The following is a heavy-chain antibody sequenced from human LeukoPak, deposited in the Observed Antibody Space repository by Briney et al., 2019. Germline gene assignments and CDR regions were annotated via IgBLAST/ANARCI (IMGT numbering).Heavy chain of an antibody. CDR2: IQYDGSNE. V-gene: IGHV3-30*02. CDR1: GLTFGDYG. J-gene: IGHJ6*04. D-gene: IGHD3-10*02. CDR3: AELGITMIGGV. Sequence: GGSLRLSCTTSGLTFGDYGMHWVRQAPGKGLEWVAYIQYDGSNEQYADSVKGRFSISRDSSKNILYLQMNSLRAEDTAVYYCAELGITMIGGVWGKGTTVTISS.